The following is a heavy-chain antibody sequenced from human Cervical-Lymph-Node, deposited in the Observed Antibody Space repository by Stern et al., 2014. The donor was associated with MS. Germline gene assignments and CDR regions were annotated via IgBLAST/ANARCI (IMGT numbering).Heavy chain of an antibody. Sequence: DQLVESGGGLVKPGGSLRLSCAASGFTFSDYYMNWIRQAPGKGLEWISYISGRDGTIFYADSVKGRFTISRDNAKKSLYLQMNSLRAEDTAVYYCVRAGGSKDDFWGQGTLVTVSS. CDR1: GFTFSDYY. D-gene: IGHD3-10*01. V-gene: IGHV3-11*01. CDR2: ISGRDGTI. CDR3: VRAGGSKDDF. J-gene: IGHJ4*02.